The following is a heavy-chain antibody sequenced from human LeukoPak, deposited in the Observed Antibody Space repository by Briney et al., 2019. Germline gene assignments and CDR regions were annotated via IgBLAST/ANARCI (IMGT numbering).Heavy chain of an antibody. CDR2: ISSSGSTI. D-gene: IGHD3-9*01. CDR3: ARATGHYDFLTGYYNVGYFDY. J-gene: IGHJ4*02. CDR1: GFTFSDYY. V-gene: IGHV3-11*01. Sequence: GGSLRLSCAASGFTFSDYYMSWIRQAPGKGLEWVSYISSSGSTIYYADSVKGRFTISRDNAKNSLYLQMNSLRAEDTAVYYCARATGHYDFLTGYYNVGYFDYWGQGTLVTVPS.